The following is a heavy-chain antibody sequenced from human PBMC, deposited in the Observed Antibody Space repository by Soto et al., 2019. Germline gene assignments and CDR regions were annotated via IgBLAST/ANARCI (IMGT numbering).Heavy chain of an antibody. CDR3: AQASRKVVVGGSYYSY. CDR2: ISGSGGST. CDR1: GFTFSSYA. V-gene: IGHV3-23*01. D-gene: IGHD2-15*01. Sequence: PGGSLRLSCAASGFTFSSYAMSWVRQAPGKGLEWVSAISGSGGSTYYADSAKGRFTISRDNSKNTLYLQMNSLRAEDTAVYYCAQASRKVVVGGSYYSYWGQGTLVSVSS. J-gene: IGHJ4*02.